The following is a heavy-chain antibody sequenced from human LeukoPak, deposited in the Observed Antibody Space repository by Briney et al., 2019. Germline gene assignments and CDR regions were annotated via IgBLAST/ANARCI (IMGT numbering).Heavy chain of an antibody. CDR1: GYTFTGYY. CDR3: ARCRRTGYCHNWFDP. J-gene: IGHJ5*02. CDR2: INPNSGGT. Sequence: ASVKVSCKASGYTFTGYYMHWVRQAPGQGLEWMGWINPNSGGTNYAQKFQGRVTMTRDTSISTAYMELSRLRSDDTAVYYCARCRRTGYCHNWFDPWGQGTLVTVSS. V-gene: IGHV1-2*02. D-gene: IGHD2-15*01.